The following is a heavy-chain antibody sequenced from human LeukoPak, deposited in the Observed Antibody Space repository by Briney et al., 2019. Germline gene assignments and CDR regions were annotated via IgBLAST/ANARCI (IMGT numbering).Heavy chain of an antibody. J-gene: IGHJ4*02. CDR2: ISYDGSNK. D-gene: IGHD6-6*01. CDR1: GFTFSSYA. V-gene: IGHV3-30-3*01. Sequence: GGSLRLSCAASGFTFSSYAMHWVRQAPGKGLEWVAVISYDGSNKYYADPVKGRFTISRDNSKNTLYLQMNSLRAEDTAVYYCARSRGSIAARPSDYWGQGTLVTVSS. CDR3: ARSRGSIAARPSDY.